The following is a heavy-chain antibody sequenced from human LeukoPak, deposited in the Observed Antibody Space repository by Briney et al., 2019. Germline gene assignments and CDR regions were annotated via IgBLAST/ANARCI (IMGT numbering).Heavy chain of an antibody. V-gene: IGHV3-30*18. CDR3: AKASLCSGGSCYIDY. CDR2: ISYDGSNK. CDR1: GFTFSSYG. J-gene: IGHJ4*03. Sequence: GGPLRLSCAASGFTFSSYGMHWVRQAPGKGLEWVAVISYDGSNKYYADSVKGRFTISRDNSKNTLYLQMNSLRAEDTAVYYCAKASLCSGGSCYIDYWGQGTLVTVSS. D-gene: IGHD2-15*01.